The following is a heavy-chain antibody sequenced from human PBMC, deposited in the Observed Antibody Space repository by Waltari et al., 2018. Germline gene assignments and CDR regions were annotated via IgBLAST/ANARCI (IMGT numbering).Heavy chain of an antibody. Sequence: QVQLVESGGGVVQPGRSLRLSCAASGFTFSSYAMHWVRQAPGKGLEWVAVISYDGSNKYYADSGKGRFTISRDNSKNTLYLQMNSLRAEDTAVYYCARDETYSSSWSQGYYFDYWGQGTLVTVSS. J-gene: IGHJ4*02. V-gene: IGHV3-30*01. CDR3: ARDETYSSSWSQGYYFDY. CDR2: ISYDGSNK. D-gene: IGHD6-13*01. CDR1: GFTFSSYA.